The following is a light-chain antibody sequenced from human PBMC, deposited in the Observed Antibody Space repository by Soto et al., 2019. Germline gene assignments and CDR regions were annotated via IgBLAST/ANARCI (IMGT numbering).Light chain of an antibody. CDR3: QQYDTVPPNT. CDR2: DAS. V-gene: IGKV1-33*01. CDR1: HDISNF. J-gene: IGKJ2*01. Sequence: DIQVTQSPSSLSASVGDSITITCQTSHDISNFLNWYQQKPGKVPKLLIYDASKLEAGVPSRFSGSGSGKDFTFTITSLQAEDFATYYCQQYDTVPPNTVGQGTKLEIK.